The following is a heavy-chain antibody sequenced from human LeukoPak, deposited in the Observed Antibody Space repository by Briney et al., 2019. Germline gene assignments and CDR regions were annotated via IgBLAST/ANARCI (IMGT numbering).Heavy chain of an antibody. CDR3: ARLRGYGDYFDY. Sequence: SQTLSLTCTVSGGSISSGSYYWRWIRQPAGKGLEWIGRIYTSGSTNYNPSLKSRVTISVDTSKNQFSLKLSSVTAADTAVYYCARLRGYGDYFDYWGQGTLVTVSS. CDR1: GGSISSGSYY. CDR2: IYTSGST. J-gene: IGHJ4*02. D-gene: IGHD4-17*01. V-gene: IGHV4-61*02.